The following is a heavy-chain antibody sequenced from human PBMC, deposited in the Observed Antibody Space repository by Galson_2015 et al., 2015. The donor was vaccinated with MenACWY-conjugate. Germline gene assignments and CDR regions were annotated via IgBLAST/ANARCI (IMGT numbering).Heavy chain of an antibody. D-gene: IGHD3-10*01. Sequence: QSGAEVKKPGESLKLSCTASGYSFTTYWIAWVRQMPGKGLVWVALIDPINSNTRYSPSLQGQVTISADESISTAYLQWSSLKASDTATYYCARHPPGGRGMDVWGRGTTVTVSS. CDR1: GYSFTTYW. V-gene: IGHV5-51*01. CDR3: ARHPPGGRGMDV. CDR2: IDPINSNT. J-gene: IGHJ6*02.